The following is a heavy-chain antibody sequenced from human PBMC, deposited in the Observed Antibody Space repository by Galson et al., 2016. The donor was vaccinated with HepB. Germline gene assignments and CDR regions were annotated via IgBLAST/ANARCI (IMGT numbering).Heavy chain of an antibody. J-gene: IGHJ4*02. Sequence: SVQVSCKASGYTFTNYYIHWVRLAPGQGLEWLGIINPAGGTTLSAQGLHRRVPMTRDTSTTTVYMELSSLRSEDTAEYYVARGRGNDPASGKNDFDYWGQGTLVSVSS. CDR2: INPAGGTT. CDR3: ARGRGNDPASGKNDFDY. CDR1: GYTFTNYY. D-gene: IGHD1-1*01. V-gene: IGHV1-46*01.